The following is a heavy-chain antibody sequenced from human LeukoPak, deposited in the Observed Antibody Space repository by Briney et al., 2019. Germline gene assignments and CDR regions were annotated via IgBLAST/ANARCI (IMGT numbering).Heavy chain of an antibody. CDR1: GFTFAAHA. V-gene: IGHV3-23*01. J-gene: IGHJ4*02. D-gene: IGHD3-3*01. Sequence: GGSLRLSCVASGFTFAAHALTWVRQAPGKGLEWVSGISGGGSSTYYADSVKGRFTISRDNSKNTLYLQMNSLRAEDTAVYYCAKDRMIFGVVIRFRYFDYWGQGTLVTVSS. CDR3: AKDRMIFGVVIRFRYFDY. CDR2: ISGGGSST.